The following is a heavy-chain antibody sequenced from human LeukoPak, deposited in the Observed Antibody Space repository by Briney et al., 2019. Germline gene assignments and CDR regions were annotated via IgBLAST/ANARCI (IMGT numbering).Heavy chain of an antibody. V-gene: IGHV3-48*03. J-gene: IGHJ4*02. CDR3: ARDGRSRGLSHVNFDY. CDR2: ISSSGMTK. D-gene: IGHD3-16*02. CDR1: GFPFSSYE. Sequence: GGSLRLSCAASGFPFSSYEMNWVRQAPGKGLEWVSYISSSGMTKYYAVSVKGRFTMSRDNAKNSLYLQLNSLRAEDTAVYYFARDGRSRGLSHVNFDYWGQGSLVTVSS.